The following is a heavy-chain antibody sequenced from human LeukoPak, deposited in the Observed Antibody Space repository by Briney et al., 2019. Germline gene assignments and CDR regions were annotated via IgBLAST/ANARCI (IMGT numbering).Heavy chain of an antibody. Sequence: GRSLRLSCAASGFTFSSYGMHWVRQAPGKGLEWVAVISYDGSNKYYADSVKGRFTISRDNSKNTLYLQMNSLRAEDTAVYYCAREGNLRGGDAFYIWGQGTMVTVSS. CDR3: AREGNLRGGDAFYI. D-gene: IGHD3-10*01. V-gene: IGHV3-30*19. CDR1: GFTFSSYG. J-gene: IGHJ3*02. CDR2: ISYDGSNK.